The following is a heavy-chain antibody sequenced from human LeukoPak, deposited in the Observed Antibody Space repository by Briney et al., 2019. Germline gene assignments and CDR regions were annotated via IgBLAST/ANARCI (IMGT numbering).Heavy chain of an antibody. J-gene: IGHJ3*02. CDR3: ARATETTVVGPIYAFDI. CDR2: IYYSGRT. V-gene: IGHV4-59*01. Sequence: SETLSLTCTVSGGSISSYYWSWIRQPPGKGLEWIGYIYYSGRTNYNPSLKSRVTISVDTSKNQFSLKLSSVTAADTAVYYCARATETTVVGPIYAFDIWGQGTMVTVSS. D-gene: IGHD4-23*01. CDR1: GGSISSYY.